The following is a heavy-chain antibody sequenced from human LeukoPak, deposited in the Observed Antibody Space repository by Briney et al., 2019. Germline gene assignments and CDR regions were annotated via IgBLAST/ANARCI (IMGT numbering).Heavy chain of an antibody. CDR2: INHSGST. CDR3: VRRRLLYSSSSPFDY. Sequence: PSETLSLTCAVYGGSFSGYYWSWIRQPPGKGLEWIGEINHSGSTNYNPSLKSRVTISVDTSKNQFSLKLSSVTAADTAVYYCVRRRLLYSSSSPFDYWGQGALVTVSS. CDR1: GGSFSGYY. D-gene: IGHD6-6*01. V-gene: IGHV4-34*01. J-gene: IGHJ4*02.